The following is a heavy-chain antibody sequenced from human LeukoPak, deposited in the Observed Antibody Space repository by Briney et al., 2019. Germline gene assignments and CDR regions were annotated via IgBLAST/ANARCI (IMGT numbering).Heavy chain of an antibody. CDR2: SFSGGNA. V-gene: IGHV4-39*07. J-gene: IGHJ4*02. Sequence: SETLSLTCSVSGATISTFSYSWGWIRRPPGTGLEWIGNSFSGGNAYFSPSLKSRVTISFDTSNNEFSLRLSSVTAADTAVYYCARAPIAAAGTLDYWGQGTLVTVSS. CDR1: GATISTFSYS. D-gene: IGHD6-13*01. CDR3: ARAPIAAAGTLDY.